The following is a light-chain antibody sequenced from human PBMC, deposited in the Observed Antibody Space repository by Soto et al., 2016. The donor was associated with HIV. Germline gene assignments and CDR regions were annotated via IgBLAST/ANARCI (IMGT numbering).Light chain of an antibody. CDR3: QQYNSYPWT. J-gene: IGKJ1*01. V-gene: IGKV1-5*03. Sequence: DIQLTQSPSTLSVSVGDRVTITCRASQSISTWLAWYQQKPGKAPKLLIYKASSLEGGVPSRFSGSGSGTEFTLTITSLQPDDFATYHCQQYNSYPWTFGQGTKVEI. CDR2: KAS. CDR1: QSISTW.